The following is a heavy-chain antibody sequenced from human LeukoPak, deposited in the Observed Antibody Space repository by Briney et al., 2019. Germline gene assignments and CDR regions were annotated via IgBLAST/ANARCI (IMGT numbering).Heavy chain of an antibody. V-gene: IGHV3-74*01. CDR3: ARDLHVDGYFQYGMDV. CDR1: GFTFSNYW. Sequence: GGSLRLSCAASGFTFSNYWMHWVRQAPGKGLVWVSRINSDGSSTAYAGSVKGRFTISRDNAKDTLYLQMNSLRAEDTAVYYCARDLHVDGYFQYGMDVWGQGTTVTVSS. J-gene: IGHJ6*01. D-gene: IGHD2-15*01. CDR2: INSDGSST.